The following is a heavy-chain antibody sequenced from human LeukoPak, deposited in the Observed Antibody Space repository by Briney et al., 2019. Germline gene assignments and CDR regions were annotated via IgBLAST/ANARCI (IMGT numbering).Heavy chain of an antibody. CDR3: ARDRGDGYNYEGLDF. Sequence: ASVKVSCKVSGYIFTELSMHWVRQAPGQGLEWMGGFNPEDGETFYAQKFQGRVNMTEDTSTDTAYMELSSLKSEDTAVYYCARDRGDGYNYEGLDFWGQGTLVTVSS. CDR1: GYIFTELS. CDR2: FNPEDGET. D-gene: IGHD5-24*01. V-gene: IGHV1-24*01. J-gene: IGHJ4*02.